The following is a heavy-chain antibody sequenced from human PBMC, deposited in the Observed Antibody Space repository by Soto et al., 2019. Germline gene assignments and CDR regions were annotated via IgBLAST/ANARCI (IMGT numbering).Heavy chain of an antibody. Sequence: QITLKESGPTLVRPTQTLTLTCTSSGFSISTSGVGVGWIRRPPGKALEWLALVYWDDDKRYGPSLKSRLTIPKDTSKNQVVLTMSNMDPVDTATYFCAHSPYTACFDYWGQGILVTVSS. CDR1: GFSISTSGVG. D-gene: IGHD1-1*01. V-gene: IGHV2-5*05. CDR3: AHSPYTACFDY. CDR2: VYWDDDK. J-gene: IGHJ4*02.